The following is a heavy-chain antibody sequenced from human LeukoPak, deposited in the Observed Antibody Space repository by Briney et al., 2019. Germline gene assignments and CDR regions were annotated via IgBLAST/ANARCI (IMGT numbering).Heavy chain of an antibody. V-gene: IGHV3-23*01. CDR2: ISGSGGHT. CDR1: GFTFSDFA. J-gene: IGHJ5*02. Sequence: PGGSLRLSCAASGFTFSDFAMSWVRQAPGKRLEWASAISGSGGHTYYADSVKGRFTISRDNSKNTLYLHMNSLRAEDTAVYYRAKSYTFRFDPWGQGTLVTVSS. CDR3: AKSYTFRFDP. D-gene: IGHD2/OR15-2a*01.